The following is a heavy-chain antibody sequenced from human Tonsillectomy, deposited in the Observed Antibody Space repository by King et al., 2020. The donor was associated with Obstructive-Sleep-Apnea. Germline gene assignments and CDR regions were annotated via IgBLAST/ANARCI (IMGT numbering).Heavy chain of an antibody. CDR3: ARWTMNYYDSSGYYYYFDY. CDR2: IIPTFGTA. CDR1: GGTFSSYA. J-gene: IGHJ4*02. D-gene: IGHD3-22*01. Sequence: QLVQSGAEVKKPGSSVKVSCKASGGTFSSYAISWVRQAPGQGLEWMGGIIPTFGTANYAQKFQGRVTITADESTSTAYMELSSLRSEDTAVYYCARWTMNYYDSSGYYYYFDYWGQGTLVTVSS. V-gene: IGHV1-69*12.